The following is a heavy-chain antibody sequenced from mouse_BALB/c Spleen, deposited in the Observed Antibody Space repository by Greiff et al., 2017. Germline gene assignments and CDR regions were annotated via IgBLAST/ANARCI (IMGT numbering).Heavy chain of an antibody. D-gene: IGHD1-1*01. Sequence: EVQVVESGGGLVKPGGSLKLSCAASGFTFSSYAMSWVRQTPEKRLEWVASISSGGSTYYPDSVKGRFTISRDNARNILYLQMSSLRSEDTAMYYCARGCYYYGSSYNYAMDYWGQGTSVTVSS. J-gene: IGHJ4*01. CDR3: ARGCYYYGSSYNYAMDY. CDR2: ISSGGST. CDR1: GFTFSSYA. V-gene: IGHV5-6-5*01.